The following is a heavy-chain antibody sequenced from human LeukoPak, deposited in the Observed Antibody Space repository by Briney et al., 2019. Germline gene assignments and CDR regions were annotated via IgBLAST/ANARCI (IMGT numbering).Heavy chain of an antibody. V-gene: IGHV5-51*01. J-gene: IGHJ4*02. CDR2: IYPGDSDT. CDR3: ARLTNYDILTGYYAGLYYFDY. CDR1: GYTFTSYW. Sequence: GESLKISCKGSGYTFTSYWIGWVRQMPGKGLEWMGTIYPGDSDTTYSPSFQGQVTISADKSISTAYLQWSSLKASDTAMYYCARLTNYDILTGYYAGLYYFDYWGQGTLVTVSS. D-gene: IGHD3-9*01.